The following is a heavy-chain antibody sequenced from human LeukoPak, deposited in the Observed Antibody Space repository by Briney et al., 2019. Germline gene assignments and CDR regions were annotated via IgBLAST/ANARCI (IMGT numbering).Heavy chain of an antibody. Sequence: PSETLSLTCTVSGGSISSSSYYWGWIRQPPGKGLEWIGSIYYSGSTYYNPSLKSRVTISVDTSKNQFSLKLSSVTAADTAVYYCARVAEYSTYYFDYWGQGTLVTVSS. D-gene: IGHD6-6*01. J-gene: IGHJ4*02. CDR1: GGSISSSSYY. CDR2: IYYSGST. CDR3: ARVAEYSTYYFDY. V-gene: IGHV4-39*07.